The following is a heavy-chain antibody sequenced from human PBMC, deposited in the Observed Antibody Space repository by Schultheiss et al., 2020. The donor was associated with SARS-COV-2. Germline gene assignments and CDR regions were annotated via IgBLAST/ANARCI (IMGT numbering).Heavy chain of an antibody. CDR1: GFTVSSNY. J-gene: IGHJ4*02. D-gene: IGHD6-6*01. Sequence: GGSLRLSCAASGFTVSSNYMSWVRQAPGKGLEWVSVIYSGGSTYYADSVKGRFTISRDNAKNSLYLQMNSLRAEDTAVYYCASLSIAARPGYWGQGTLVTVSS. CDR3: ASLSIAARPGY. V-gene: IGHV3-53*01. CDR2: IYSGGST.